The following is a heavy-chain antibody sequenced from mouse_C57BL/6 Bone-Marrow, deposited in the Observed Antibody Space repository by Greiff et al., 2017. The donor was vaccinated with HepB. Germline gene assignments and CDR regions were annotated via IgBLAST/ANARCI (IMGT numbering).Heavy chain of an antibody. CDR2: IYPGSGST. D-gene: IGHD1-1*01. CDR1: GYTFTSYW. V-gene: IGHV1-55*01. CDR3: AREDYYGSSFYAMDY. J-gene: IGHJ4*01. Sequence: QVQLQQPGAELVKPGASVKMSCKASGYTFTSYWITWVRQRPGQGLEWIGDIYPGSGSTNHNEKFKSKATLTVDTSSSTAYMQLSSLTSEDSAVYYCAREDYYGSSFYAMDYWGQGTSVTVSS.